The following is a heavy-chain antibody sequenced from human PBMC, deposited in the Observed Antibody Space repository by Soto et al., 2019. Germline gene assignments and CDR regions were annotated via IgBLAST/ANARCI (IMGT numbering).Heavy chain of an antibody. CDR1: GFTFSDYY. CDR3: ARMPYYYGMDV. J-gene: IGHJ6*02. Sequence: QVQLVESGGGLVKPGGSLRLSCAASGFTFSDYYMSWIRQAPGKRLEWVSYSSSSSSYTNYADSVKGRFTIPRDNAKDALYLQMNSLRAEDKAVYYCARMPYYYGMDVWGHGATVTVSS. V-gene: IGHV3-11*05. D-gene: IGHD2-2*01. CDR2: SSSSSSYT.